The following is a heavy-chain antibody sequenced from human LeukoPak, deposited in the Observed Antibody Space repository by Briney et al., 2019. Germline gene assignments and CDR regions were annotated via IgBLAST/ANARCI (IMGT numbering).Heavy chain of an antibody. V-gene: IGHV3-23*01. CDR3: AKRVVVVPAAASGY. CDR2: ISGSGGST. J-gene: IGHJ4*02. CDR1: GFTFSSYA. Sequence: GGSLRLSCAASGFTFSSYAMSWVRQAPGKGLEWVSAISGSGGSTYYADSVKGRFTISRDNSKNTLYLQMNSLRAEDTAVYYCAKRVVVVPAAASGYWGQGTLVTVSS. D-gene: IGHD2-2*01.